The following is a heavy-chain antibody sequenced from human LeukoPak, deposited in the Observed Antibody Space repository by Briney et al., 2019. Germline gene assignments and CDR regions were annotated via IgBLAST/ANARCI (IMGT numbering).Heavy chain of an antibody. V-gene: IGHV1-69*04. CDR2: IIPIFGIA. CDR1: GGTFSSYA. CDR3: ARDLEIAGPKEIGDWFDP. J-gene: IGHJ5*02. Sequence: SVKVSCKASGGTFSSYAISWVRQAPGQGLEWMGRIIPIFGIANYAQKFQGRVTITADKSTSTAYMELSSLRSEDTAVYYCARDLEIAGPKEIGDWFDPWGQGTLVTVSS. D-gene: IGHD3-3*01.